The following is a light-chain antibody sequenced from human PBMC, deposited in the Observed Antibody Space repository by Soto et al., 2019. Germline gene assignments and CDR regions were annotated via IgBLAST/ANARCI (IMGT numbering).Light chain of an antibody. CDR3: QQGYATPYT. V-gene: IGKV1-39*01. CDR1: QTVSNH. Sequence: DIQMTHSPSSLSASVGDRVIITCRASQTVSNHLKWYQHKPGKAPNLLIYAVSSLQSGVPSRLSGSGSGTDFTLTISSLQREDFAPSYCQQGYATPYTFGQGNQMASK. CDR2: AVS. J-gene: IGKJ2*01.